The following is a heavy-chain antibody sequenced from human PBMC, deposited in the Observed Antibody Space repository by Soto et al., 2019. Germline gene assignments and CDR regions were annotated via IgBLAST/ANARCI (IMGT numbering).Heavy chain of an antibody. CDR2: ISAYNGNT. D-gene: IGHD6-6*01. CDR3: AITFRVPQAVLQGQRVPPTLHYFYGMDV. J-gene: IGHJ6*02. V-gene: IGHV1-18*01. CDR1: GYTFTSYG. Sequence: GASVKVSCKASGYTFTSYGTSWVRQAPGQGLEWMGWISAYNGNTNYAQKLQGRVTMTTDTSTSTAYMELRSLRSDDTAVYYLAITFRVPQAVLQGQRVPPTLHYFYGMDVWGQGTTVTVSS.